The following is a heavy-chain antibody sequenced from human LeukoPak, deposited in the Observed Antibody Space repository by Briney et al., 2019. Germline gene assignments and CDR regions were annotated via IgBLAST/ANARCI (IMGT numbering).Heavy chain of an antibody. Sequence: AAVKVSCKASGYTFISYGISWVRQAPGQGLEWMGWISGYNGNTKYAQNVQGIFTMTKETSKTTAYMDLTSMRSDDAAVYYGARDYGVIPAAGNGMDVWGQGTTVAVSS. CDR2: ISGYNGNT. V-gene: IGHV1-18*01. CDR1: GYTFISYG. J-gene: IGHJ6*02. D-gene: IGHD2-2*01. CDR3: ARDYGVIPAAGNGMDV.